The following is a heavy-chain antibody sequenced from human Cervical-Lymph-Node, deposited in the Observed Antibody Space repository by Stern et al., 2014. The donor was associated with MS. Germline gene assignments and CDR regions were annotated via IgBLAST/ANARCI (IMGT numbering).Heavy chain of an antibody. V-gene: IGHV7-4-1*02. CDR3: ARDLRDISGYYLDS. CDR1: GYSFNRYA. D-gene: IGHD3-22*01. CDR2: INTNTGNP. J-gene: IGHJ4*02. Sequence: LVQSGSELRKPGASVKVSCKASGYSFNRYAVTWVRQAPGQGLEWLGWINTNTGNPTYAQGFTGRFVFSLDTSVSTTYLHISSLKAEDTAVYYCARDLRDISGYYLDSWGQGSLVTVSS.